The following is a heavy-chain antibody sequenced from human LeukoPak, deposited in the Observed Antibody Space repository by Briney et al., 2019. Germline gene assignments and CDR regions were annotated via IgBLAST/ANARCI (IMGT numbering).Heavy chain of an antibody. CDR2: MSHDGRKK. CDR1: GFIFSNYG. CDR3: AKAFGGIAAAGYLYYFEY. Sequence: PGGSLRLSCAASGFIFSNYGMHWVRQAPGKGLECVAVMSHDGRKKNYADSVKGRFTISRDNSKNTLYLQMDALRPEDTAVYYCAKAFGGIAAAGYLYYFEYWGQGALVTVSA. V-gene: IGHV3-30*18. D-gene: IGHD6-13*01. J-gene: IGHJ4*02.